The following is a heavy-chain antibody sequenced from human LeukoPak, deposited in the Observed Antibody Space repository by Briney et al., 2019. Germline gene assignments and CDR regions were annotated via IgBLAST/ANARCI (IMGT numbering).Heavy chain of an antibody. CDR1: GFTFSSFA. CDR3: ARALGAAAGLFFDF. Sequence: GGSLRLSCAASGFTFSSFAMHWVRQAPGKGLEYVSAITPNGGSTYYANSVKGRFTISRDDSKNTLYLQMGSLKVEDMAVYHCARALGAAAGLFFDFWGQGALVTVSS. D-gene: IGHD6-13*01. J-gene: IGHJ4*02. CDR2: ITPNGGST. V-gene: IGHV3-64*01.